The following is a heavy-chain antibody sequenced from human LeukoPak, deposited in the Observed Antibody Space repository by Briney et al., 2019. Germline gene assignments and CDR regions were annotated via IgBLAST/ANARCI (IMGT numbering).Heavy chain of an antibody. CDR1: GVSISSYC. CDR2: IYYSGST. J-gene: IGHJ3*02. CDR3: ARDRQATTAYHVFYI. Sequence: SGTLCLTCTVSGVSISSYCLSWIRQPPGKGLEWIGYIYYSGSTKYNPSLKSRVTISVDTSKNQFSLELSSVTAADTAVYYCARDRQATTAYHVFYIWGRGTMVTVSS. D-gene: IGHD1-26*01. V-gene: IGHV4-59*01.